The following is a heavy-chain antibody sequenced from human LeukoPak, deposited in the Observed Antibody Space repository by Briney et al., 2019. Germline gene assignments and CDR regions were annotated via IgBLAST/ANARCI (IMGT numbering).Heavy chain of an antibody. CDR3: ARVAEAAAFDY. Sequence: GGSLRLSCAASGFTFSSYSMNWVRQAPGKGLEWVSSISSSNTYIYYADSVKGRFTISRDNAKNSLYLQMNSLRADDTAVYYCARVAEAAAFDYWGQGTLVTVSS. J-gene: IGHJ4*02. V-gene: IGHV3-21*01. CDR2: ISSSNTYI. CDR1: GFTFSSYS. D-gene: IGHD6-13*01.